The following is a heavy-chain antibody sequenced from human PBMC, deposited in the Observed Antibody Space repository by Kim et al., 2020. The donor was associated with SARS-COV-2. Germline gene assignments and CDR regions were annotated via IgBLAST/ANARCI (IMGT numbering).Heavy chain of an antibody. CDR2: INPNSGGT. CDR3: ARVGSGYDFAFDI. D-gene: IGHD5-12*01. Sequence: ASVKVSCKASGYTFTGYYMHWVRQAPGQGLEWMGWINPNSGGTNYAHKFQGWVTMTRDTSISTAYMELSRLRSDDTAVYYCARVGSGYDFAFDIWGQGTMVTVS. J-gene: IGHJ3*02. V-gene: IGHV1-2*04. CDR1: GYTFTGYY.